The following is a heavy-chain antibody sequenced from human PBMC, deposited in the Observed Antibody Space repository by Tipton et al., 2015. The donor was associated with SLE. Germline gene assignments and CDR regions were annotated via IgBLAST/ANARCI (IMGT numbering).Heavy chain of an antibody. Sequence: QLVQSGAEVKKPGSSVKVSCKASGGTFSSYAISWVRQAPGQGLEWMGGIIPILGTANYAQKFQGRVTITADESTSTAYMELSSLRSEDTAVYYCASYDSSGPTGAFDIWGQGTMVTVSS. CDR2: IIPILGTA. CDR3: ASYDSSGPTGAFDI. J-gene: IGHJ3*02. CDR1: GGTFSSYA. V-gene: IGHV1-69*01. D-gene: IGHD3-22*01.